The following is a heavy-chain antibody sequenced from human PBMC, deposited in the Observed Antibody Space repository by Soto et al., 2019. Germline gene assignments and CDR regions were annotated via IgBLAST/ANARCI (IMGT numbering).Heavy chain of an antibody. Sequence: GASSEGLCKASGYTFTSYGISWVRQAPGQGLEWMGWISAYNGNTNYAQKLQGRVTMTTDTSTSTAYMELRSLRSDDTAVYYCARDIVVVVAARYNWFDPWGQGNLVTVSS. J-gene: IGHJ5*02. CDR2: ISAYNGNT. CDR1: GYTFTSYG. CDR3: ARDIVVVVAARYNWFDP. D-gene: IGHD2-15*01. V-gene: IGHV1-18*01.